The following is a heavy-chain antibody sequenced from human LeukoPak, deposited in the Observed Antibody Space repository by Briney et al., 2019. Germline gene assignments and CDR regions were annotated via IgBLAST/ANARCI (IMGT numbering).Heavy chain of an antibody. J-gene: IGHJ2*01. D-gene: IGHD2-21*02. CDR2: IYSGGST. V-gene: IGHV3-53*01. CDR3: ASAYCGGDCTPYWYFDL. CDR1: GFTVSSNY. Sequence: PGGSLRLSCAASGFTVSSNYMSWVRQAPGKGLEWVSVIYSGGSTYYADSVKGRFTISRDNSKNTLYLQMNSLRAEDTAAYYCASAYCGGDCTPYWYFDLWGRGTLVTVSS.